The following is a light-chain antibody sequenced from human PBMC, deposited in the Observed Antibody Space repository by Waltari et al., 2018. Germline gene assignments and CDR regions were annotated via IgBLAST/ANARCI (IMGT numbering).Light chain of an antibody. CDR3: QQYDNLPYT. CDR2: DAS. J-gene: IGKJ2*01. Sequence: DIQMTQSPSSLSASVGDRVTITCQASQEISNYLNWYKQKPGKAPKLLIYDASNLETGVQSRFSGSGSGTDFTFTISSLQPEDIATYYCQQYDNLPYTFGQGTKLEIK. CDR1: QEISNY. V-gene: IGKV1-33*01.